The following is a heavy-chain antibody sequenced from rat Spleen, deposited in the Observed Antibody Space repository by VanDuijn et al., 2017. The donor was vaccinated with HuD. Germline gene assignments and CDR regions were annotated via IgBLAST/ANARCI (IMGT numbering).Heavy chain of an antibody. J-gene: IGHJ4*01. Sequence: EVQLVESGGGLVQPGRSLKFSCAASGFSFSDYYMAWVRQAPTKGLEWVASISYDGSSTYYRDSVKGRFTISRDNAKSTLYLQMDSLRSEDTATYYCARRRGDYYGVMDAWGQGASVTVSS. D-gene: IGHD1-12*01. CDR1: GFSFSDYY. CDR2: ISYDGSST. V-gene: IGHV5-7*01. CDR3: ARRRGDYYGVMDA.